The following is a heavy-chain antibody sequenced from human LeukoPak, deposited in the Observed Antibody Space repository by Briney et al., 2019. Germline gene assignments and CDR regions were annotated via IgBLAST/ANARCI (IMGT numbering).Heavy chain of an antibody. Sequence: GGSLRLSCAASGFTFSSYAMSWVRQAPGKGLEWVSAISGSGGSTYYADSVKGWFTISRDNSKNTLYLQMNSLRAEDTAVYYCANGYAAYYFDYWGQGTLVTVSS. CDR3: ANGYAAYYFDY. V-gene: IGHV3-23*01. CDR2: ISGSGGST. J-gene: IGHJ4*02. D-gene: IGHD3-16*01. CDR1: GFTFSSYA.